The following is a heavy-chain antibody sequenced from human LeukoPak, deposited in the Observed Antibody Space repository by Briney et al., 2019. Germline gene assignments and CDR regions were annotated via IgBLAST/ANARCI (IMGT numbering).Heavy chain of an antibody. CDR3: AGLVGRYSSGLYYYYFDY. J-gene: IGHJ4*02. V-gene: IGHV4-4*02. Sequence: SETLSLTCTVSGDSINSLDLWSWVRQPPGKGLEWIGEMYLSGTTHSNPSVKSRVTISIDKSKNQFFLNLSSVTAADTAVYYCAGLVGRYSSGLYYYYFDYWSQGTLVTVSS. CDR2: MYLSGTT. D-gene: IGHD3-22*01. CDR1: GDSINSLDL.